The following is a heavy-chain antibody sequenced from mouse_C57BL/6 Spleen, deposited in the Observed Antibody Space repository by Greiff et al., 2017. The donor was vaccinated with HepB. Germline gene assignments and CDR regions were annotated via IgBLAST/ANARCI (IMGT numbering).Heavy chain of an antibody. CDR1: GYTFTSYW. V-gene: IGHV1-64*01. J-gene: IGHJ2*01. Sequence: QVQLQQPGAELVKPGASVKLSCKASGYTFTSYWMHWVKQRPGQGLEWIGMIHPNSGSTNYNEKFKSKATLTVEKSSSTAYMQLSSLTSEDSAVYYCARSGAITTVVDYWGQGTTLTVSS. CDR3: ARSGAITTVVDY. D-gene: IGHD1-1*01. CDR2: IHPNSGST.